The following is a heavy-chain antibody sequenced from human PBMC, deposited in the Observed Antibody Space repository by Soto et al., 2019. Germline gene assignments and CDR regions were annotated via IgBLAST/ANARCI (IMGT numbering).Heavy chain of an antibody. CDR3: ARGGSSSHAFDI. J-gene: IGHJ3*02. CDR1: GGTFSSYA. D-gene: IGHD6-6*01. Sequence: SVKVSCKASGGTFSSYAISWVRQAPGQGLEWMGGIIPIFGTANYAQKFQGRVTITADESTSTAYMELSSLRSEDTAVYYCARGGSSSHAFDIWGQGTMVTVSS. CDR2: IIPIFGTA. V-gene: IGHV1-69*13.